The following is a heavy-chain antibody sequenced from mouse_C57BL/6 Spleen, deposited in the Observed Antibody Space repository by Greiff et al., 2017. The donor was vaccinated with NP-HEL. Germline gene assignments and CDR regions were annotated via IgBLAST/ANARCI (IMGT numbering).Heavy chain of an antibody. Sequence: QVQLQQSGAELVKPGASVKISCKASGYAFSSYWMNWVKQRPGKGLEWIGQIYPGDGDTNYNGKFKGKATLTADKSSSTAYMQLSSLTSEDSAVFFWAKPGSYPPYGYFDVGGTGTTATVPS. D-gene: IGHD1-1*02. CDR2: IYPGDGDT. J-gene: IGHJ1*03. CDR1: GYAFSSYW. V-gene: IGHV1-80*01. CDR3: AKPGSYPPYGYFDV.